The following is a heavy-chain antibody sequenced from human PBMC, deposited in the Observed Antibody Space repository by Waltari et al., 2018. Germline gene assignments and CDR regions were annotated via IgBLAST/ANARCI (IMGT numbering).Heavy chain of an antibody. Sequence: EVQLVESGGGLVKPGGSLRLPCEASGFTLNPYTMNWVRQAPGKGLEWVSSISSTSSDIYYADSVKGRFTISRDNAKSSLYLQLNSLRAEDTAVYYCAGGYSSYYGMDVWGQGTTVTVSS. CDR1: GFTLNPYT. CDR3: AGGYSSYYGMDV. CDR2: ISSTSSDI. J-gene: IGHJ6*02. D-gene: IGHD6-13*01. V-gene: IGHV3-21*02.